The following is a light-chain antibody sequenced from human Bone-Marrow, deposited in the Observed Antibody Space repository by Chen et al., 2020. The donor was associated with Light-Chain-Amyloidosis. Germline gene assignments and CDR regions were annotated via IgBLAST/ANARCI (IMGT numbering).Light chain of an antibody. J-gene: IGLJ3*02. CDR3: CSYAGIYWV. Sequence: QSALTQPRSVSGSPGQSVTISCTGTSRDVGGYDSVSWYQQYPGKAPKLMIYDVSKRPSGVPYRFSASKSGNTASLTISGRQAEDEADYYCCSYAGIYWVFGGGTKLTVL. CDR1: SRDVGGYDS. CDR2: DVS. V-gene: IGLV2-11*01.